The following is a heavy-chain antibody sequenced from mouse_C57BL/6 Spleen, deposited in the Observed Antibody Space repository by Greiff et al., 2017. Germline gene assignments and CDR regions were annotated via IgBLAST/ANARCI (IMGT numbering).Heavy chain of an antibody. CDR1: GYSITSGYD. Sequence: EVMLVESGPGMVKPSQSLSLTCTVTGYSITSGYDWHWIRHFPGNKLEWMGYISYSGSTNYNPSLKSRISITHDTSKNHFFLKLNSVTTEDTATYYCARGDYDEGAWFAYWGQGTLVTVSA. CDR3: ARGDYDEGAWFAY. D-gene: IGHD2-4*01. V-gene: IGHV3-1*01. CDR2: ISYSGST. J-gene: IGHJ3*01.